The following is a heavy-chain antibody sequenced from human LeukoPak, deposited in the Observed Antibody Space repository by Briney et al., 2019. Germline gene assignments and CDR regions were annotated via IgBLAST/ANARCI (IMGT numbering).Heavy chain of an antibody. CDR2: IYPGDSAT. Sequence: GESLKISCKGSGYSFTSYWIGWVRQMLGKGLEWMGIIYPGDSATRYSPSFQGQVTISADKSISTAYLQWGSLKASDTAMYYCAGYCSSTSCQNNWFDPWGQGTLVTVSS. V-gene: IGHV5-51*01. CDR3: AGYCSSTSCQNNWFDP. CDR1: GYSFTSYW. D-gene: IGHD2-2*01. J-gene: IGHJ5*02.